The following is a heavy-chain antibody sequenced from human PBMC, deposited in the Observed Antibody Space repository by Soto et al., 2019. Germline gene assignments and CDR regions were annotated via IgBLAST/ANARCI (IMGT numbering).Heavy chain of an antibody. CDR3: ARTKTGTTAPNPYGMDV. J-gene: IGHJ6*02. CDR2: INPSGGST. Sequence: GASVKVSCKASGYTFTSYYMHWVRQAPGQGLERMGIINPSGGSTSYAQKFQGRVTMTRDTSTSTVYMELSSLRSEDTAVYYCARTKTGTTAPNPYGMDVWGQGTTVTVSS. D-gene: IGHD1-1*01. CDR1: GYTFTSYY. V-gene: IGHV1-46*01.